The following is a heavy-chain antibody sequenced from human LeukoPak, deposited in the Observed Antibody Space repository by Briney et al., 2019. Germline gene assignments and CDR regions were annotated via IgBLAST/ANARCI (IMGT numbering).Heavy chain of an antibody. Sequence: KPSETLCLTCTVSGGSISSSSYYSAWIRQSPGKGLEWIANIYYSGSTYYNPSLNSRVTISVDTSKNQFSLKLSSVIATDTAVYYCVGLVVPGWFDPWGQGTLVTVSS. CDR2: IYYSGST. D-gene: IGHD2-15*01. V-gene: IGHV4-39*01. CDR3: VGLVVPGWFDP. CDR1: GGSISSSSYY. J-gene: IGHJ5*02.